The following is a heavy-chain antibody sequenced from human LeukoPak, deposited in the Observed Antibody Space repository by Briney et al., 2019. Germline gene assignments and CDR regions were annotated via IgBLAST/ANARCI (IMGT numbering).Heavy chain of an antibody. CDR2: SSSGSTI. J-gene: IGHJ6*03. V-gene: IGHV3-48*03. Sequence: GGSLRLSCAASGFTFSIYEMNWVRQAPGKGLEWVSSSSGSTIYYADSVKGRFTISRDNARNSLYLQMNSLRAEDTAVYYCARDPYSGSYGNDYYYYMDVWGKGTTVIISS. CDR1: GFTFSIYE. CDR3: ARDPYSGSYGNDYYYYMDV. D-gene: IGHD1-26*01.